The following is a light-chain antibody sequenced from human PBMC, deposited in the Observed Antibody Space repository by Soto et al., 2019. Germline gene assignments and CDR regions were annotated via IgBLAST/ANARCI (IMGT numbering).Light chain of an antibody. V-gene: IGKV3-11*01. CDR1: QSVSSY. CDR3: QQRSNWPRALT. CDR2: DAS. Sequence: EIALTQSPATLSLSPGERATLSCRASQSVSSYLAWYQQKPGQAPRLLIYDASNRATGIPARFSGSGSGTDFTLTISSLEPEDFAVYYCQQRSNWPRALTFGGGTKVEIK. J-gene: IGKJ4*01.